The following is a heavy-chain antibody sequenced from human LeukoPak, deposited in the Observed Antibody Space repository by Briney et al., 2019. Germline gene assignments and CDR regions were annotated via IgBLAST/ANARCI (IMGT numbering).Heavy chain of an antibody. J-gene: IGHJ4*02. CDR3: ASSSGYYMVVYVF. V-gene: IGHV1-46*01. CDR2: INPTGGST. D-gene: IGHD3-22*01. CDR1: GYSFTSYY. Sequence: VASVKVSCKASGYSFTSYYMHWVRQAPGQGLEWMGMINPTGGSTDYAQKFQGRVTMTRDMSTSTVYMELSSLRSEDTAVYYCASSSGYYMVVYVFWGQGTLVTVSS.